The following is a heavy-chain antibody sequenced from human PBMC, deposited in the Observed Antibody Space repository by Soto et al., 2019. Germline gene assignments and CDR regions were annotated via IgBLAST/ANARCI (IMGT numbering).Heavy chain of an antibody. V-gene: IGHV3-23*01. J-gene: IGHJ6*02. D-gene: IGHD4-4*01. Sequence: PGGSLRLSCAASGSTFSSYAMSWVRQAPGKGLEWVSAISGSGGSTYYAGSVKGRFTISRDNSKNTLYLQMNSLRAEDTAVYYCAKDGYSNRLSYYYGMDVSGQGTTVTVSS. CDR2: ISGSGGST. CDR1: GSTFSSYA. CDR3: AKDGYSNRLSYYYGMDV.